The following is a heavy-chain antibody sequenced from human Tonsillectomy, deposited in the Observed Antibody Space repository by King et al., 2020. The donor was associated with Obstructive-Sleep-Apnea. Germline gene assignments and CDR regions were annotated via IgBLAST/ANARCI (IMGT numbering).Heavy chain of an antibody. CDR3: ARRSAWRGQDV. CDR1: GDSIRSGAYS. CDR2: IHDRENT. D-gene: IGHD6-25*01. Sequence: VQLQESGPGLVKPSQTLSLICAVSGDSIRSGAYSWSWIRQPPGKGLEWIGYIHDRENTYYTPSLKGRVRISVDTSKNQFSLKLTSVTAADTAVYYCARRSAWRGQDVWGQGITVTVSS. J-gene: IGHJ6*02. V-gene: IGHV4-30-4*07.